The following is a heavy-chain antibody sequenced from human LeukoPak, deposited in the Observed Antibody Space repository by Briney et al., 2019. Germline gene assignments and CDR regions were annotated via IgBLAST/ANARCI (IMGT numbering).Heavy chain of an antibody. CDR2: INGDGSGA. J-gene: IGHJ4*02. CDR3: ARWGGPVTPQTIDCSGGSCSLYYFDY. Sequence: PGGSLRLSCAASGFTFSSSWMHWVRQAPGKGLVWVSRINGDGSGAIYADSVKGRFTISRDNAQNTLYLQMNSLRAEDTAVYYCARWGGPVTPQTIDCSGGSCSLYYFDYWGQGTLVTVSS. V-gene: IGHV3-74*01. CDR1: GFTFSSSW. D-gene: IGHD2-15*01.